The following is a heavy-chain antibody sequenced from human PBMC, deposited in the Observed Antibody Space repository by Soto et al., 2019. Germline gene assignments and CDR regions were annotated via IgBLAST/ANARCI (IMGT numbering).Heavy chain of an antibody. V-gene: IGHV4-31*03. CDR2: ITGIP. J-gene: IGHJ4*02. CDR1: GDSVSSAYYH. CDR3: ATLIAGGGGRGY. Sequence: QVQLQESGPGLVKPAQTLSLTCTVSGDSVSSAYYHWSWIRQPPGKGLEWIGYITGIPYYNPALKSRVTISLDMSRNQFSLELSSVTAADTAVYYCATLIAGGGGRGYWGQGTLVTVSS. D-gene: IGHD1-26*01.